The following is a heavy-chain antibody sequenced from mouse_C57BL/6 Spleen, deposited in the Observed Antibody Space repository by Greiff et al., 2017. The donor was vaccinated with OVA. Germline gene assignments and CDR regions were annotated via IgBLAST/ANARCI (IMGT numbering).Heavy chain of an antibody. V-gene: IGHV2-2*01. CDR1: GFSLTSYG. Sequence: VKLVESGPGLVQPSQSLSITCTVSGFSLTSYGVHWVRQSPGKGLEWLGVIWSGGSTDYNAAFISRLSVSKDNSKSQVFFKMNSLQADDTAIYYCARNYYGSSPNWYFDVWGTGTTVTVSS. D-gene: IGHD1-1*01. CDR3: ARNYYGSSPNWYFDV. J-gene: IGHJ1*03. CDR2: IWSGGST.